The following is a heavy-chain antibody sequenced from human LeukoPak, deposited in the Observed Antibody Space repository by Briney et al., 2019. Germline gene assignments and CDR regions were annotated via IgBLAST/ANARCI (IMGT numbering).Heavy chain of an antibody. CDR1: GYTVTSYD. CDR3: ARGRDRNGGNSGLFGY. J-gene: IGHJ4*02. D-gene: IGHD4-23*01. CDR2: MNPNSGNT. V-gene: IGHV1-8*03. Sequence: ASGKVSCKASGYTVTSYDINWVRQATGQGLEWMGWMNPNSGNTGYAQKFQGRVTITRNTSITTAYMELSSLRSEDTAVYYCARGRDRNGGNSGLFGYWGQGTLVTVSS.